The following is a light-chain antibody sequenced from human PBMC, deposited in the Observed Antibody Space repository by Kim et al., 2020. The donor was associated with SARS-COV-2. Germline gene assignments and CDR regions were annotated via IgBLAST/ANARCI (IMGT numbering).Light chain of an antibody. CDR1: QSISSH. Sequence: DIQMTQSPSSLSASVGDRVTITCRTTQSISSHLNWYQQEPGRAPKLLISAASTLQGGVPSRFSGSGSETDFTHTISSLRPDDFATYFCQQSYITPFAFGPGTKVDIK. CDR3: QQSYITPFA. J-gene: IGKJ3*01. CDR2: AAS. V-gene: IGKV1-39*01.